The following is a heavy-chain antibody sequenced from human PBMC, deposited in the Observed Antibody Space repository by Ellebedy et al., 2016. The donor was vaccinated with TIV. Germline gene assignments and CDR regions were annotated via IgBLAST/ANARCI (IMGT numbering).Heavy chain of an antibody. V-gene: IGHV1-24*01. CDR3: AINGVL. CDR1: GHSLHELS. D-gene: IGHD4/OR15-4a*01. Sequence: AASVKVSCKVSGHSLHELSIYWVRQAPGKGLEYMGGFDPENGARFYTQNFQGRVSLTEEPSTETAYLEMTHLGSEDRAVSYCAINGVLWGQGTLVTVSS. CDR2: FDPENGAR. J-gene: IGHJ4*02.